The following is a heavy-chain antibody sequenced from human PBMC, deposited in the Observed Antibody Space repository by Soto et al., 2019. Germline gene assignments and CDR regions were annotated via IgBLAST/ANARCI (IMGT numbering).Heavy chain of an antibody. CDR2: IYHIGSP. V-gene: IGHV4-39*01. Sequence: LQLEESGPGLVKPSETLSLTCTVSGASITGSRYYWGWIRQPPGKGLEWIGTIYHIGSPYYNPSLKARLTMSVDTAKKQVSLRLTSVTAADTAVYYCVKTYGSMNRFDLWGQGTLVTVSS. D-gene: IGHD3-10*01. CDR1: GASITGSRYY. J-gene: IGHJ5*02. CDR3: VKTYGSMNRFDL.